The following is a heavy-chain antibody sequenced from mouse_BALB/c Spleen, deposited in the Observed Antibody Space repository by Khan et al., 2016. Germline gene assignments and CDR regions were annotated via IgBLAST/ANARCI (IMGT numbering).Heavy chain of an antibody. J-gene: IGHJ1*01. CDR2: IHYNGST. CDR3: ARLRDGYFDV. V-gene: IGHV3-1*02. CDR1: GYSITSGYS. Sequence: VQLQESGPDLVKPSQSLSLTCTVSGYSITSGYSCYWIRQFPGNKLEWMGYIHYNGSTNYNPYLKSRISINPDTSKNKFFLQLNSVTTEDTARYYCARLRDGYFDVWGPGTTVTVSS. D-gene: IGHD1-1*01.